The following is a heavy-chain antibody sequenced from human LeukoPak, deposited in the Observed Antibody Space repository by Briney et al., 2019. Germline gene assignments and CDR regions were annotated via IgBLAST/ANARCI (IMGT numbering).Heavy chain of an antibody. Sequence: GGSLRLSCAASGFTFSIYWMSWVRQAPGKGLEWVSGINWSGGSTGYADSVKGRFTISRDNAKSFLYLQMNSLRVEDTAVYYCARTQDYGPYDYWGQGTLVTVSS. V-gene: IGHV3-20*04. CDR3: ARTQDYGPYDY. D-gene: IGHD4-17*01. CDR1: GFTFSIYW. CDR2: INWSGGST. J-gene: IGHJ4*02.